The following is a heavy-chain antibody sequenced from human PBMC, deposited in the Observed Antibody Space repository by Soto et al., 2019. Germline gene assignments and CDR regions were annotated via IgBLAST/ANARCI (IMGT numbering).Heavy chain of an antibody. CDR1: EFIFSSYG. D-gene: IGHD6-25*01. J-gene: IGHJ1*01. Sequence: QVQLVESGGGVVQPGRSLRLSCAASEFIFSSYGMHWVRQAPGKGLEWVAVISSDGSVKYYADSVKGRFTISRDNSKNPLYLQMNSLRTEDTAVYHCAREGHSRGYGAYLQHWGQGTLVTVSS. CDR3: AREGHSRGYGAYLQH. CDR2: ISSDGSVK. V-gene: IGHV3-30*03.